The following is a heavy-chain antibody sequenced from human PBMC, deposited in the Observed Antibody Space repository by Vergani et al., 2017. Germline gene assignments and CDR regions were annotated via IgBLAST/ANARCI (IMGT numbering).Heavy chain of an antibody. D-gene: IGHD6-13*01. CDR3: ARNGAIVPDLTSSRYNWFDP. CDR2: ISAYNGNT. J-gene: IGHJ5*02. CDR1: GGTFSSYA. V-gene: IGHV1-18*01. Sequence: QVQLVQSGAEVKKPGSSVKVSCKASGGTFSSYAISWVRQAPGQGLEWMGWISAYNGNTNYAQKLQGRVTMTTDTSTSTAYMELRSLRSDDTAVYYCARNGAIVPDLTSSRYNWFDPWGQGTLVTVSS.